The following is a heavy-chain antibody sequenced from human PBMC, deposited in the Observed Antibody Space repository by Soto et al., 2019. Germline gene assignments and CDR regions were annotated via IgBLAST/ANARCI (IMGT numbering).Heavy chain of an antibody. Sequence: PSEILSLTCTVSGGSISSYYWSWIRHPPGKGLEWIGYIYYSGSTNYNPSLKSRVTISVDTSKNQFSLKLSSVTAADTAVYYCARLRGYDYVVYYYMDVWGKGTTVTVSS. D-gene: IGHD3-16*01. CDR3: ARLRGYDYVVYYYMDV. CDR2: IYYSGST. V-gene: IGHV4-59*01. CDR1: GGSISSYY. J-gene: IGHJ6*03.